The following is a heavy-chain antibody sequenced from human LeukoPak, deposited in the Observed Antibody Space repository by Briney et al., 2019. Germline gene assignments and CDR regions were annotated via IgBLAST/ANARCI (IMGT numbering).Heavy chain of an antibody. D-gene: IGHD3-10*01. V-gene: IGHV3-20*04. CDR3: ARDTSSSYGSGSDY. J-gene: IGHJ4*01. CDR2: INWNGGST. CDR1: GFTFDDYG. Sequence: GGSLRLSCAASGFTFDDYGMSWVRQAPGKGLEWVSGINWNGGSTGYADSVKGRFTISRDNAKNPLYLQMNSLRAEDTALYYCARDTSSSYGSGSDYWGHGTLVTVSS.